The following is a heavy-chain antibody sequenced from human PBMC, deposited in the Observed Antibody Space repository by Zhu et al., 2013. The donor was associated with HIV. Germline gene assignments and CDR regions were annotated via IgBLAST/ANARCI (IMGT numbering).Heavy chain of an antibody. J-gene: IGHJ6*01. CDR2: INPNSGGT. CDR3: ASGPLSYYSGSGSYERGYYYYYGMDV. D-gene: IGHD3-10*01. V-gene: IGHV1-2*02. Sequence: QVQLVQSGAEVKKPGASVKVSCKASGYTFTGYYMHWVRQAPGQGLEWMGWINPNSGGTNYAQKFQGRVTMTRDTSISTAYMELSRLRSDDTAVYYCASGPLSYYSGSGSYERGYYYYYGMDVWGPRGPRSPSPQ. CDR1: GYTFTGYY.